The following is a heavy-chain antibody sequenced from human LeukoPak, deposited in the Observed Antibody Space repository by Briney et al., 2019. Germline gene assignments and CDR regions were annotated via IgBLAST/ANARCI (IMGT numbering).Heavy chain of an antibody. D-gene: IGHD6-6*01. CDR3: ARAFEYSSSYYYHHHMDV. Sequence: PSETLSLTCTVSGGSISSSSYYWGWIRQPPGKGLEWIGSMYYSGSTYYNPSLKSRVTISVDTSKNQFSLKLTSVTAADTAVYYCARAFEYSSSYYYHHHMDVWGKGTTVTVSS. CDR2: MYYSGST. V-gene: IGHV4-39*07. J-gene: IGHJ6*03. CDR1: GGSISSSSYY.